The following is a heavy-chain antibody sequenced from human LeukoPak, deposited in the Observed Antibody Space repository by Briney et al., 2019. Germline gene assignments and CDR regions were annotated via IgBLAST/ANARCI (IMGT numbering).Heavy chain of an antibody. V-gene: IGHV4-34*01. Sequence: PSETLSLTCAVYGGSFSGYYWSWIRQPPGKGLEWIGEINHSGSTNYNPSLKSRVTISVDTSKNQFSLKLSSVTAADTAVYYCARLGTSDYWGQGTLVTVSS. CDR2: INHSGST. J-gene: IGHJ4*02. CDR3: ARLGTSDY. D-gene: IGHD3/OR15-3a*01. CDR1: GGSFSGYY.